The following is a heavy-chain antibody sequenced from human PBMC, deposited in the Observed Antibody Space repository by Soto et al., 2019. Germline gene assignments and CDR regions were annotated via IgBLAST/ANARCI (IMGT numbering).Heavy chain of an antibody. CDR2: ISGSGGST. CDR3: AKDQRARGYCSGGSCYGDGDGGNY. Sequence: GGSLRLSCAASGFTFSSYAMSWVRQAPGKGLEWVSAISGSGGSTYYADSVKGRFTISRDNSKNTLYLQMNSLRAEDTAVYYCAKDQRARGYCSGGSCYGDGDGGNYWGQGTLVTVSS. J-gene: IGHJ4*02. CDR1: GFTFSSYA. V-gene: IGHV3-23*01. D-gene: IGHD2-15*01.